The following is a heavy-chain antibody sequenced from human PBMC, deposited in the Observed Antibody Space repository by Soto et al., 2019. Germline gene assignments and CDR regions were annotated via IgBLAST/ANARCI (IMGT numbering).Heavy chain of an antibody. CDR2: IIPLLDVT. J-gene: IGHJ4*02. CDR3: ARDSGTVGYDDS. V-gene: IGHV1-69*08. Sequence: QVQLVQSGAEVKKPGSSVKVSCKASGGTFRTYTINWVRQAPGQGLEWMGRIIPLLDVTNNAQRFQGRVIITAYKSTSTVYMELTSLTSQDTGVYYCARDSGTVGYDDSWGQGTLVTVSS. CDR1: GGTFRTYT. D-gene: IGHD3-10*01.